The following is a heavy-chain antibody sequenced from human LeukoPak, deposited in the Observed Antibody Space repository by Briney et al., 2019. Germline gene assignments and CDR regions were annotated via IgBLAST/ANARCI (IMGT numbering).Heavy chain of an antibody. CDR1: GFTFRTYS. CDR3: ARSTVTTGAYYYGMDV. Sequence: GGSLRLSCAASGFTFRTYSMNWVRQAPGKGLEWVSSIGSSSSYIYYADSVKGRFTISRDNAKNSLYLQMNSLRAEDTAVYYCARSTVTTGAYYYGMDVWGQGTTVTVS. J-gene: IGHJ6*02. CDR2: IGSSSSYI. V-gene: IGHV3-21*01. D-gene: IGHD4-17*01.